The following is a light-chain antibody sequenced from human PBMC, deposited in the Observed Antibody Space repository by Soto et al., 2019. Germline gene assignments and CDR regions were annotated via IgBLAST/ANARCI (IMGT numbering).Light chain of an antibody. CDR3: QKSKSAKWK. CDR2: MAS. J-gene: IGKJ1*01. Sequence: IQITHSPSSLSASIRDRVTITCRSSQSISSYLNWYQQKPGKAPKLLIHMASNLQTGVPSRFSRSASGKDLTITINSMQLEDFATYYCQKSKSAKWKFGQGTKVDIK. V-gene: IGKV1-39*01. CDR1: QSISSY.